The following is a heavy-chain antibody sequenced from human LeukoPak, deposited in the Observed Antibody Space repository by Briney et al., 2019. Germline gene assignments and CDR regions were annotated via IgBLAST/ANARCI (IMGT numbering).Heavy chain of an antibody. V-gene: IGHV4-39*07. CDR2: IYYSGNT. CDR1: GGSISSSSYY. J-gene: IGHJ6*03. CDR3: ARGARRGVYYMDV. Sequence: PSETLSLTCTVSGGSISSSSYYWGWIRQPPGKGLEWIGSIYYSGNTYYNPSLKSRVTISVDTSKNQFSLKLSSVTAADTAVYYCARGARRGVYYMDVWGKGTTVTVSS.